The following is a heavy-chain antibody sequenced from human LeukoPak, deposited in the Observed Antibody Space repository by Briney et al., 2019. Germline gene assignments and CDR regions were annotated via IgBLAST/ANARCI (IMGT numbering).Heavy chain of an antibody. D-gene: IGHD3-22*01. Sequence: GSLRLSCAASGFTFSSYAMHWVRQAPGKGLEWVAVISYDGSNKYYAVSVKGRFTISRDNSKNTLYLQMNSLRAEDTAVYYCAREENYYDSSGSIAEYFQHWGQGTLVTVSS. CDR2: ISYDGSNK. CDR3: AREENYYDSSGSIAEYFQH. J-gene: IGHJ1*01. CDR1: GFTFSSYA. V-gene: IGHV3-30-3*01.